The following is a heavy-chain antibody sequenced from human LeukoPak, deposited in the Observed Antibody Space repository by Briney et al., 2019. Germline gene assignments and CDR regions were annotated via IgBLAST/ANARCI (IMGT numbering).Heavy chain of an antibody. CDR1: GFIFSSYW. J-gene: IGHJ3*02. V-gene: IGHV3-7*04. CDR2: IKHDGSED. Sequence: GGSLKLSCAASGFIFSSYWMTWVRQAPGKGLEWVATIKHDGSEDYYLDSVKGRFTISRDNAKNSLYLQMNSLRAEDTAVYYCARATGTGPHDAFDIWGQGTMVTVSS. D-gene: IGHD1-1*01. CDR3: ARATGTGPHDAFDI.